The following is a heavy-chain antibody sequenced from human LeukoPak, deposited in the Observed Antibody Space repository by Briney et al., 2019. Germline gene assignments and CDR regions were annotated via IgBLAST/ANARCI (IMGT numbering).Heavy chain of an antibody. J-gene: IGHJ2*01. Sequence: GGSLRLSCAASGFTFSSYWMHWVRQAPGKGLVWVSRINSDGSSTSYADSVKGRFTISRDNAKNTLYLQMNSLRAEDTAVYYCARGRTDPSTYGGAGGYFDLWGRGTLVTVSS. D-gene: IGHD4-23*01. CDR2: INSDGSST. V-gene: IGHV3-74*01. CDR3: ARGRTDPSTYGGAGGYFDL. CDR1: GFTFSSYW.